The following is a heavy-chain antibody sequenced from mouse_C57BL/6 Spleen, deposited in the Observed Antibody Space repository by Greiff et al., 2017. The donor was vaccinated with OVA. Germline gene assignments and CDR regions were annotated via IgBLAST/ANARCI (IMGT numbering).Heavy chain of an antibody. Sequence: EVKLMESGGGLVQPGGSLSLSCAASGFTFTDYYMSWVRQPPGKALEWLGFIRNKANGYSTEYSASVQGRFTIYSDNSQSILYLQMNALRAEDSATYYGARPNWDVVYFDVWGTGTTVTVSS. CDR3: ARPNWDVVYFDV. CDR2: IRNKANGYST. D-gene: IGHD4-1*01. CDR1: GFTFTDYY. J-gene: IGHJ1*03. V-gene: IGHV7-3*01.